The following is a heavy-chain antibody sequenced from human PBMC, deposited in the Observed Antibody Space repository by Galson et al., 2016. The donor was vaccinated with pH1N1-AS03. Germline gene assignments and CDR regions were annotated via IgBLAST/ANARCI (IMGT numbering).Heavy chain of an antibody. CDR3: ASAIAAAGSS. Sequence: LRLSCAASGFAVRANAMSWVRQAPGKGLEWVSAIDGGRENTHHADSVKGRFTISRDNSKNTLYLQMNSLRAEDTAVYYCASAIAAAGSSWGQGTLVTVSS. V-gene: IGHV3-23*01. J-gene: IGHJ5*02. CDR2: IDGGRENT. D-gene: IGHD6-13*01. CDR1: GFAVRANA.